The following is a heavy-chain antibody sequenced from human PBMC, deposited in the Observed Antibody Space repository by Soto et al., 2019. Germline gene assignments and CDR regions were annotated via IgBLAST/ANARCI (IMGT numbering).Heavy chain of an antibody. J-gene: IGHJ6*02. V-gene: IGHV3-48*02. CDR1: GFTFSSYS. D-gene: IGHD2-8*01. Sequence: GGSLRLSCAASGFTFSSYSMNWVRQAPGKGLEWVSYISSSSSTIYYADSVKGRFTISRDNAKNSLYLQMNSLRDEDTAVYYCARERIVLMVYAIRASMDVWGQGTTVTVS. CDR2: ISSSSSTI. CDR3: ARERIVLMVYAIRASMDV.